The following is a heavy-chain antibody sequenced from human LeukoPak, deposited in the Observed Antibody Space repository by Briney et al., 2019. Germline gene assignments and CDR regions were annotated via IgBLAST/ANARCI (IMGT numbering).Heavy chain of an antibody. Sequence: PGGSLRLSCAASGFTFSSYEMNWVRQAPGKGLEWVSYISSSGSTIYYADSVKGRFTISRDNAKNSLYLQVNSLRAEDTAVYYCARDQYYDSMGDYWGQGTLVTVSS. CDR1: GFTFSSYE. V-gene: IGHV3-48*03. CDR3: ARDQYYDSMGDY. CDR2: ISSSGSTI. D-gene: IGHD3-22*01. J-gene: IGHJ4*02.